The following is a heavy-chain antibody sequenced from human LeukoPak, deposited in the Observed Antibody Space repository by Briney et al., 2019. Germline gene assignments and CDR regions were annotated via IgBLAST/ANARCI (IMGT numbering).Heavy chain of an antibody. Sequence: GGSLRLSCAASGFAFSHAWMTWVRQAPGKGLEWVGRITRVNEGGTTEYAAPVKGRFTISRDDSKNTLYLQMDSLKTEDTAVYYCSEMSSLWGQGTLVTVSS. CDR3: SEMSSL. J-gene: IGHJ4*02. V-gene: IGHV3-15*01. CDR2: ITRVNEGGTT. CDR1: GFAFSHAW. D-gene: IGHD5-24*01.